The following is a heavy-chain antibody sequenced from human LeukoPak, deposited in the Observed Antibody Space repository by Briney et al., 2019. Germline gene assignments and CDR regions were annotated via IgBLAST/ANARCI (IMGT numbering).Heavy chain of an antibody. CDR2: ISGSGDAT. V-gene: IGHV3-23*01. CDR3: AKQGPSLLWFGELLYPFDY. CDR1: GFIFSNYA. D-gene: IGHD3-10*01. Sequence: GGSLRLSCAVSGFIFSNYAMSWVRQAPGKGLEWVSSISGSGDATKYADSVMGRFTISRDNSKNTLSLQMNSLRAEDTAVYYCAKQGPSLLWFGELLYPFDYWGQGTLVTVSS. J-gene: IGHJ4*02.